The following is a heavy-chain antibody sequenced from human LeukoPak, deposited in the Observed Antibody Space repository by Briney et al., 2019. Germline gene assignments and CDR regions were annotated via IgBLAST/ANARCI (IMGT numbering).Heavy chain of an antibody. V-gene: IGHV4-38-2*01. J-gene: IGHJ4*02. CDR1: GYSISSGYY. Sequence: SETLSLTCAVSGYSISSGYYWGWIRQPPGKGLEWIGSIYHSGSTYYNPSLKSRVTISVDTSKNQFSLKLSSVTAADTAVYYCARQHKSLSHGYWGQGTLVTVSS. CDR3: ARQHKSLSHGY. CDR2: IYHSGST. D-gene: IGHD2-21*01.